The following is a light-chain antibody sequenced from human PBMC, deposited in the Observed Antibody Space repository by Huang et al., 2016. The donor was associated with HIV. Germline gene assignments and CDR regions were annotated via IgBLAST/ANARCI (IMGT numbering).Light chain of an antibody. J-gene: IGKJ2*01. V-gene: IGKV3-15*01. CDR3: QQYNNRYT. CDR2: GAS. Sequence: IVMTQSPATRSVSPGERATLSCRASQSISSNLAWYQQKPVQAPRLLIYGASTRATGIPAMFSGSGSGTEFTLTISSLQSEDFAVYYCQQYNNRYTFGQGTNLEIK. CDR1: QSISSN.